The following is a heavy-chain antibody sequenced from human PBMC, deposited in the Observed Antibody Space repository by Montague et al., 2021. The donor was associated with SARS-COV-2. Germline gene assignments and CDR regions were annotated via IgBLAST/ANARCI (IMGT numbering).Heavy chain of an antibody. J-gene: IGHJ6*02. Sequence: SETLSLTCTVSGGSISSFYWSWFRQPPGKGLEWIGYIYYSGSTNYNPSLKSRVTISVDTSKNQFSLKLSSVTAADTAVYYCAREGSGRGYYYYGMDVWGQGTTVTVSS. V-gene: IGHV4-59*01. D-gene: IGHD3-10*01. CDR1: GGSISSFY. CDR2: IYYSGST. CDR3: AREGSGRGYYYYGMDV.